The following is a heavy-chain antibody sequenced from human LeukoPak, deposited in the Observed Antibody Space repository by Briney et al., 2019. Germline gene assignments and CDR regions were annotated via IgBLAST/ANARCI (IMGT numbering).Heavy chain of an antibody. CDR3: AKDLGSSGWSIADY. CDR1: GLTFSSYG. J-gene: IGHJ4*02. Sequence: GGSLRLSCAASGLTFSSYGMHWVRQAPGKGLEWVAVISYDGSNKYYADSVKGRFTISRDNSKNTLYLQMNSLRAEDTAVYYYAKDLGSSGWSIADYWGQGTLVTVSS. CDR2: ISYDGSNK. V-gene: IGHV3-30*18. D-gene: IGHD6-19*01.